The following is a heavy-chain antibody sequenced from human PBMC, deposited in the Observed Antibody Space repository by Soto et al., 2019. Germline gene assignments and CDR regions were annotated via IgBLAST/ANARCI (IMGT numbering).Heavy chain of an antibody. Sequence: GGSLRLSCAASGFTFSSYSMNWVRQAPGKGLEWVSSISSSSSYIYYADSVKGRFTISRDNARNSLYLQMNSLSAEDTAVYYCARGPVIVYSGSPEAAFDIWGQGTMVTVSS. J-gene: IGHJ3*02. CDR2: ISSSSSYI. CDR1: GFTFSSYS. V-gene: IGHV3-21*01. D-gene: IGHD1-26*01. CDR3: ARGPVIVYSGSPEAAFDI.